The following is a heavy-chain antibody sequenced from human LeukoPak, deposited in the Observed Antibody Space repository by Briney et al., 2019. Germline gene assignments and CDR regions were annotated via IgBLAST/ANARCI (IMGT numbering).Heavy chain of an antibody. CDR2: INSDGSST. J-gene: IGHJ4*02. D-gene: IGHD3-22*01. V-gene: IGHV3-74*01. CDR3: ARGSWDYYDSSGNDY. Sequence: GGSLRLSCAASGFTFSSYWMHWVRQAPGKGLVWVSRINSDGSSTSYADSVKGRFTISRDNAKNTLYLQMNSLRAEVTAVYYCARGSWDYYDSSGNDYWGQGTLVTVSS. CDR1: GFTFSSYW.